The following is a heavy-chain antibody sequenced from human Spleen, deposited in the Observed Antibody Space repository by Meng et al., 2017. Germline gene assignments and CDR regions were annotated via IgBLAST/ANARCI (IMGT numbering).Heavy chain of an antibody. CDR2: IYPGDSDT. CDR1: GYNFPTYW. CDR3: ARRPDHFDL. Sequence: GESLKISCKGSGYNFPTYWIAWVRQMPGKGLEWMGIIYPGDSDTRYSPSFKGQVTMSADKSINTAYLQWSSLKASDTAMYYCARRPDHFDLWGRGTLVTVSS. V-gene: IGHV5-51*01. J-gene: IGHJ2*01.